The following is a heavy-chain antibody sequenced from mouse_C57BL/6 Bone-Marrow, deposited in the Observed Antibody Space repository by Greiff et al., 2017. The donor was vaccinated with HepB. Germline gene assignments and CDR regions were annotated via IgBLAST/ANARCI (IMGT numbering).Heavy chain of an antibody. J-gene: IGHJ3*01. CDR1: GFTFSSYA. V-gene: IGHV5-4*01. Sequence: EVNVVESGGGLVKPGGSLKLSCAASGFTFSSYAMSWVRQTPEKRLEWVATISDGGSYTYYPDNVKGRFTISRDNAKNNLYLQMSHLKSEDTAMYYCARDLPFAYWGQGTLVTVSA. CDR2: ISDGGSYT. CDR3: ARDLPFAY.